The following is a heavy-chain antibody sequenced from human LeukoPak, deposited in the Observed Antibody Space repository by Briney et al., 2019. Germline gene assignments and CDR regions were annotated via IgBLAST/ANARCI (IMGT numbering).Heavy chain of an antibody. V-gene: IGHV4-59*02. J-gene: IGHJ4*02. D-gene: IGHD5-24*01. CDR3: ARGCGDGYNSVLCAFGY. CDR2: VYYGGTT. Sequence: SETLSLTCTVSGGSVNNYYWSWIRQPPGKGLEWIGYVYYGGTTNYKPSLKSRVTISVDTSKNQFSLKVSSVTAADTAVYYCARGCGDGYNSVLCAFGYWGQGTLVTVSS. CDR1: GGSVNNYY.